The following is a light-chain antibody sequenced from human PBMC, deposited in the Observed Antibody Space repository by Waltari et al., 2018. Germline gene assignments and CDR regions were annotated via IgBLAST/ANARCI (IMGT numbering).Light chain of an antibody. CDR1: SSDVGCYHF. CDR2: EVS. J-gene: IGLJ2*01. CDR3: SSYVANNNPV. Sequence: QSALTQPPSASGSPGPSVTISCTGTSSDVGCYHFVSWYQHHPVKAPRLLIYEVSERPSGVPDRLSGSKSGNAASLTVSGLQAEDEADYYCSSYVANNNPVFGGGTKLTVL. V-gene: IGLV2-8*01.